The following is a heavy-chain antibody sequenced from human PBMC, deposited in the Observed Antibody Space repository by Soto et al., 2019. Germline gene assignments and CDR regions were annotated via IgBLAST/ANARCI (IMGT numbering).Heavy chain of an antibody. CDR2: INTYNGMT. Sequence: QVQLVQSGGEVKKPGPSVTVSCKASGYTFINYHITWVRPAPGQGLEWMAWINTYNGMTDYAQRFQGRVTMTRDTSTSTAYMELRNLGSDDTAVYFCAKSPRGEMATDWGQGALVTVSS. CDR1: GYTFINYH. V-gene: IGHV1-18*01. D-gene: IGHD5-12*01. CDR3: AKSPRGEMATD. J-gene: IGHJ4*02.